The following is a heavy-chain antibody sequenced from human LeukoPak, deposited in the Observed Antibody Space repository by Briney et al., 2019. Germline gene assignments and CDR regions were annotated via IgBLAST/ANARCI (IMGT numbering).Heavy chain of an antibody. D-gene: IGHD6-19*01. CDR3: ASSFHGSSGWYF. CDR1: GGSIGSGGYY. V-gene: IGHV4-31*03. Sequence: ASETLSLICTVSGGSIGSGGYYWSWIRQHPGKGLEWIGYIYYSGSTYYNPSLKSRVTISVDTSKNQFSLKLSSVTAADTAVYYCASSFHGSSGWYFWGQGTLVTVSS. J-gene: IGHJ4*02. CDR2: IYYSGST.